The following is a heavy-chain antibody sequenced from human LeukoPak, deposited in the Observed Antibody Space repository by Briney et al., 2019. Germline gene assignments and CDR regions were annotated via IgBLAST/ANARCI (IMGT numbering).Heavy chain of an antibody. CDR1: GGSISSYY. CDR2: IYISGST. D-gene: IGHD5-18*01. V-gene: IGHV4-4*07. CDR3: ARDDVDTPTFDY. Sequence: SETLSLTCTVSGGSISSYYWSWIRQPAGKGLEWIGRIYISGSTDYNPSLKSRVTMSVDTSKNQLSLKLNSVTAADTAVYYCARDDVDTPTFDYWGQGTLVTVSS. J-gene: IGHJ4*02.